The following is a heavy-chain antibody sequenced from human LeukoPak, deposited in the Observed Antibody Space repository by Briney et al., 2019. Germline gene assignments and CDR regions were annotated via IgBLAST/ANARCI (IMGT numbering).Heavy chain of an antibody. Sequence: PGGSLRLSCVASGFTFSSYVMNWVRRAPGKGLEWVSAISGNGGSTYYADSVKGRFTISRDNSKNTLSLQMNSLRAEDTAVYYCAKGFNYYYYYGMDVWGQGTTVTV. CDR3: AKGFNYYYYYGMDV. CDR2: ISGNGGST. D-gene: IGHD3-10*01. CDR1: GFTFSSYV. V-gene: IGHV3-23*01. J-gene: IGHJ6*02.